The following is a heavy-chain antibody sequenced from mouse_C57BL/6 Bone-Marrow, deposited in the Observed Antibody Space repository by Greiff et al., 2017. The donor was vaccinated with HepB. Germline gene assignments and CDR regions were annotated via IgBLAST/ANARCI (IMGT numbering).Heavy chain of an antibody. CDR3: ARPLYYYGSSLYYYAMDY. CDR1: GFTFSDYY. V-gene: IGHV5-12*01. CDR2: ISNGGGST. D-gene: IGHD1-1*01. J-gene: IGHJ4*01. Sequence: DVMLVESGGGLVQPGGSLKLSCAASGFTFSDYYMYWVRQTPEKRLEWVAYISNGGGSTYYPDTVKGRFTISRDNAKNTLYLQMSRLKSEDTAMYYCARPLYYYGSSLYYYAMDYWGQGTSVTVSS.